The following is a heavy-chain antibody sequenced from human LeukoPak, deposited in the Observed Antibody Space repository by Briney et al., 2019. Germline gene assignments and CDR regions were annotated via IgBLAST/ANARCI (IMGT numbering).Heavy chain of an antibody. D-gene: IGHD2-2*01. CDR3: ARDLSYCTITSCSYYYYGMDV. J-gene: IGHJ6*02. Sequence: GGSLRLCCSASGFTFSSYEMNWVSQAPGKGLEWVSYISSSGGNIYYADSVKGRFTISRDNAKNSLYLRMNSLRAEDTAVYYCARDLSYCTITSCSYYYYGMDVWGQGTTVTVSS. V-gene: IGHV3-48*03. CDR1: GFTFSSYE. CDR2: ISSSGGNI.